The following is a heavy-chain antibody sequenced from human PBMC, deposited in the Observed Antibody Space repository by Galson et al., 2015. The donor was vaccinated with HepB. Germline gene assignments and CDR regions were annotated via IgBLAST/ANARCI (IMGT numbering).Heavy chain of an antibody. J-gene: IGHJ4*02. Sequence: SVKVSCKASGYTSTNYHIHWVRQAPGQGLEWMGIINPNDGAASYPQKFQGRVTMTRDTSTSTVYMDLSSLKSEDTAVYYCARELVATYYFDYWGQATLVTVSS. CDR2: INPNDGAA. CDR1: GYTSTNYH. CDR3: ARELVATYYFDY. V-gene: IGHV1-46*01. D-gene: IGHD2-15*01.